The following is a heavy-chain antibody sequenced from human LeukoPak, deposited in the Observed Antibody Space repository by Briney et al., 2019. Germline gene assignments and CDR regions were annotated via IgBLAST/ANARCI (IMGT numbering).Heavy chain of an antibody. CDR1: GGSISSYY. Sequence: PSETLSLTCTVSGGSISSYYWSWIRQPPGKGLEWIGYIYYSGSTNYTPSLKSRVTISVDSSKNQFSLKLSSVTAADTAVYYCARGSVAIIDYWGRGTLVTVSS. CDR2: IYYSGST. D-gene: IGHD2-2*02. J-gene: IGHJ4*02. V-gene: IGHV4-59*01. CDR3: ARGSVAIIDY.